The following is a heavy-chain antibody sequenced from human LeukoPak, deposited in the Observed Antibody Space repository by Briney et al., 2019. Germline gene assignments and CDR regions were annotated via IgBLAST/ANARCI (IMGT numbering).Heavy chain of an antibody. D-gene: IGHD4-17*01. CDR2: ISYDGSNK. CDR1: GFTFSSYA. Sequence: GRSLILSCAASGFTFSSYAMHWVRQAPGKGLEWVAVISYDGSNKYYADSVKGRFTISRDNSKNTLYLQMNSLRAEDTAVYYCARAPRGYGDCPCMDVWGQGTTVTVSS. CDR3: ARAPRGYGDCPCMDV. V-gene: IGHV3-30-3*01. J-gene: IGHJ6*02.